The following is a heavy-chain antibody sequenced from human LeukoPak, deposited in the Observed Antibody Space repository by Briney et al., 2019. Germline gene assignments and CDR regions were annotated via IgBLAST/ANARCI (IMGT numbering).Heavy chain of an antibody. J-gene: IGHJ6*03. V-gene: IGHV3-7*01. Sequence: GGSLRLSCAASGFTFSSYEMNWVRRTPGKGLEWVANIKPDGSEKYYVDSVKGRFTISRDNAKKSLYLQMNSLRAEDTAVYYCARERLKYCSGGSCSYYYYMDVWGKGTTVTVSS. CDR1: GFTFSSYE. D-gene: IGHD2-15*01. CDR2: IKPDGSEK. CDR3: ARERLKYCSGGSCSYYYYMDV.